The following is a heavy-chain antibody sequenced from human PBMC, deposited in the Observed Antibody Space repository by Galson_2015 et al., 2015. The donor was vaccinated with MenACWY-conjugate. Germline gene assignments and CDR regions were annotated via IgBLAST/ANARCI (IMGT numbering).Heavy chain of an antibody. CDR1: GFTFSGSA. V-gene: IGHV3-73*01. CDR2: IRSKANSYAT. Sequence: SLRLSCAASGFTFSGSAMHWVRQASGKGLEWVGRIRSKANSYATAYAASVKGRFTISRDDSKNTAYLQMDSLKTEDTAVYYCTRLSSRYYDSSGPPDAFEIWGQGTMVTVSS. J-gene: IGHJ3*02. CDR3: TRLSSRYYDSSGPPDAFEI. D-gene: IGHD3-22*01.